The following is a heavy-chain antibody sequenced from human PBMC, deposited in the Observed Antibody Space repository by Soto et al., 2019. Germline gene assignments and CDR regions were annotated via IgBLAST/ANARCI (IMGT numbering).Heavy chain of an antibody. Sequence: HPGGSLRLSCTASGFTFGDYAMSWFRQAPGKGLEWVGFIRSKAYGGTTEYAASVKGRFTISRDDSKSIAYLQMNSLKTDDTAVYYCTRAGKSSWYPHLPFDYWCQGSLVTFSS. CDR3: TRAGKSSWYPHLPFDY. D-gene: IGHD6-13*01. CDR2: IRSKAYGGTT. J-gene: IGHJ4*02. CDR1: GFTFGDYA. V-gene: IGHV3-49*03.